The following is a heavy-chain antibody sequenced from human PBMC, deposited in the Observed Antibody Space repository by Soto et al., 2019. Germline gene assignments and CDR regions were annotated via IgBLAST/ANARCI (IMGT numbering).Heavy chain of an antibody. V-gene: IGHV3-74*01. CDR3: VRDRGYPDSFDI. J-gene: IGHJ3*02. D-gene: IGHD3-10*01. Sequence: LRLSCAASGFNFGPFWMHWVRQAPGKGLVWVSHINSDGTTIVYADSVKGRFTISRDNAKNTLYLQMNSLRVEDTAVYFCVRDRGYPDSFDIWGPGTLVTVSS. CDR1: GFNFGPFW. CDR2: INSDGTTI.